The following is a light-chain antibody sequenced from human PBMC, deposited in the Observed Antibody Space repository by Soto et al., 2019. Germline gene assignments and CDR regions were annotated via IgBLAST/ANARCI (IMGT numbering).Light chain of an antibody. CDR1: SSDVGSHNF. V-gene: IGLV2-23*02. J-gene: IGLJ2*01. CDR2: EVT. Sequence: QSALTQPASVSGSPGQSITISCTGTSSDVGSHNFVSWYQQRPGKAPKLMIFEVTKRPSGVSSRFAASKSGNTASLTISGVQAEDEADYCCCSYAGTTTWVFGGGTKLTVL. CDR3: CSYAGTTTWV.